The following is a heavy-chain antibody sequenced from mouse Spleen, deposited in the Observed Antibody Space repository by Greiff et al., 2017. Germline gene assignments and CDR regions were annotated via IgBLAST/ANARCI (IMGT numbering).Heavy chain of an antibody. CDR3: ARKGDGNYDYAMDY. CDR1: GYTFTSYW. J-gene: IGHJ4*01. D-gene: IGHD2-1*01. CDR2: IDPSDSET. V-gene: IGHV1-52*01. Sequence: QVQLQQPGAELVRPGSSVKLSCKASGYTFTSYWMHWVKQRPIQGLEWIGNIDPSDSETHYNQKFKDKATLTVDKSSSTAYMQLSSLTSEDSAVYYCARKGDGNYDYAMDYWGQGTSVTVSS.